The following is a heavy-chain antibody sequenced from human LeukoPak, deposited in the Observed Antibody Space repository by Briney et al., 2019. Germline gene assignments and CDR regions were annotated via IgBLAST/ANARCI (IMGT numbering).Heavy chain of an antibody. J-gene: IGHJ4*02. CDR2: IYSGGST. CDR3: ATGSSSSSY. Sequence: GGSLRLSCAASGFTVSSNYMTWVRQAPGKGLEWVSVIYSGGSTYYADSVKGRFIISRDKSKNTLYLQMNSLRVEDTAVYYCATGSSSSSYWGQGTLATVSS. V-gene: IGHV3-66*01. D-gene: IGHD6-6*01. CDR1: GFTVSSNY.